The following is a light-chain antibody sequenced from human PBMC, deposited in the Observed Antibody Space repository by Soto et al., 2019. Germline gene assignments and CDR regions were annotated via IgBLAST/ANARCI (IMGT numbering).Light chain of an antibody. CDR1: SSDVGGYNY. V-gene: IGLV2-14*01. CDR2: DVS. J-gene: IGLJ1*01. Sequence: QSVLTQPASVSGSPGQSITSSCTGTSSDVGGYNYVSWLQQHPGKVPKLIIYDVSSRPSGVSNRFSGSKSGNTASLTISGLQAEDEADYYCTSYTSSNTHVFGGGTKDTVL. CDR3: TSYTSSNTHV.